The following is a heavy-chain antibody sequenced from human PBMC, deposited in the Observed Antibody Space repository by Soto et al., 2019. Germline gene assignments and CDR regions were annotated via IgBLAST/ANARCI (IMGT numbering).Heavy chain of an antibody. CDR1: GFSFSSNV. J-gene: IGHJ4*02. CDR2: ISGGSDST. D-gene: IGHD1-1*01. CDR3: AKVFRQGQLAYYYFDY. Sequence: PGGSLRLSCAASGFSFSSNVMSWVRQAPGKGLEWVSTISGGSDSTYYADSVKGRFTISRDNSKNTLYLQMNSLRAEDTAVYYCAKVFRQGQLAYYYFDYWGQGTLVTVSS. V-gene: IGHV3-23*01.